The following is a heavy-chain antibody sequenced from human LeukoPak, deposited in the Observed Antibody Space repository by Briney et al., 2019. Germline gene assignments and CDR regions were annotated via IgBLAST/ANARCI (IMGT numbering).Heavy chain of an antibody. V-gene: IGHV3-15*01. J-gene: IGHJ4*02. CDR3: TTARSFNSSGSLAY. Sequence: GGSLRLSCAASGFTFNKARMNWVRQAPGKGLEWVGRFTSKTDGGTTEYAGRVRGRFTISRDDSKDTPYLQMNSLKTEDTAVYYCTTARSFNSSGSLAYWGQGTLVTVSS. CDR1: GFTFNKAR. D-gene: IGHD3-22*01. CDR2: FTSKTDGGTT.